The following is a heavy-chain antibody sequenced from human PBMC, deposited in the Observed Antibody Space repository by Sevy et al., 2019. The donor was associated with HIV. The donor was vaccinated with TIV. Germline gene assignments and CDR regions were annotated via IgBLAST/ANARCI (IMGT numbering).Heavy chain of an antibody. CDR3: ARDHGHCSGGTCYSGGY. D-gene: IGHD2-15*01. J-gene: IGHJ4*02. CDR1: GFIFTSYT. CDR2: SSGTGNYI. V-gene: IGHV3-21*06. Sequence: GGSLRLSCSASGFIFTSYTMIWVRQAPGRGLEWVSASSGTGNYIYYADSVKGRFTISRDNAKNLLYLQMNSLRAEDTAVYYCARDHGHCSGGTCYSGGYWGQGTLVTVSS.